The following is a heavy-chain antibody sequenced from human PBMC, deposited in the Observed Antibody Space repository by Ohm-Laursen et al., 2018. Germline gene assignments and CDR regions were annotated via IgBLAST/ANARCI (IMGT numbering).Heavy chain of an antibody. D-gene: IGHD6-19*01. CDR1: GFTFSSYA. V-gene: IGHV3-23*01. J-gene: IGHJ4*02. CDR2: ISGSGGST. Sequence: GSLRLSCAASGFTFSSYAMSWVRQAPGKGLEWVSAISGSGGSTYYADPVKGRFTISRDNSKNTLYLQMNSLRAEDTAVYYCAKGGYSSGWFNFFDYWGQGTLVTVSS. CDR3: AKGGYSSGWFNFFDY.